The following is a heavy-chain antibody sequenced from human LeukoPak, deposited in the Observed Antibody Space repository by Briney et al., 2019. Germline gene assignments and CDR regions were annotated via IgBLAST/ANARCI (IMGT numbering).Heavy chain of an antibody. J-gene: IGHJ4*02. CDR1: GFTFSNYA. D-gene: IGHD3-22*01. Sequence: GGSLRLSCAASGFTFSNYAVNWVRQAPGKGLEWVSTITGSGGSTFYADSVKGRFTISRDNSMGTLYLQMSSLRAEDTAVYYCAKDRGRYYDSSGYYWGYYFDSWGQGILVTVST. CDR2: ITGSGGST. V-gene: IGHV3-23*01. CDR3: AKDRGRYYDSSGYYWGYYFDS.